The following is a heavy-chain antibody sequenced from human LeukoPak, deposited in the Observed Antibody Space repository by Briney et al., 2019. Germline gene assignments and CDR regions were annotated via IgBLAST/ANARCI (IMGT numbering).Heavy chain of an antibody. D-gene: IGHD2-8*01. CDR3: AGSTYDNWFDP. J-gene: IGHJ5*02. CDR2: IYHSGST. Sequence: SETLSLTYTVSGGSIGSSSYYCGWIRQPPGKGLEWIGSIYHSGSTYYNPSLKSRVTLSVETSKNQFSLKLSSVTAADTAVYYCAGSTYDNWFDPWGQGTLVTVSS. V-gene: IGHV4-39*01. CDR1: GGSIGSSSYY.